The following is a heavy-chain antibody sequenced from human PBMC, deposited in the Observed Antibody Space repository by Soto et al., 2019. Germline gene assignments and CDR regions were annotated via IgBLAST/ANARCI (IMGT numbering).Heavy chain of an antibody. Sequence: PSETLSLTCAAYGGSFSGYYWSWIRQPPGKGLEWIGEINHSGSTNYNPSLKSRVTISVDTSKNQFSLKLSSVTAADTAVYYCARGYGDYPDYWGQGTLVTVSS. D-gene: IGHD4-17*01. CDR3: ARGYGDYPDY. CDR1: GGSFSGYY. V-gene: IGHV4-34*01. CDR2: INHSGST. J-gene: IGHJ4*02.